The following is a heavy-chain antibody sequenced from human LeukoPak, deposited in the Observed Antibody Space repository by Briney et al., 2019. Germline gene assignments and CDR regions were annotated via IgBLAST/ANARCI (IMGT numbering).Heavy chain of an antibody. V-gene: IGHV4-59*01. CDR1: GGSISSYY. J-gene: IGHJ5*01. Sequence: PSETLSLTCTVSGGSISSYYWSWIRQPPGKGLEWIGYIYYSGSTNYNPSLKSRVTISLDTSKNQFSLKLSSVTAADTAVYYCARSSPGDYGDYVCDSWGQGTLVTVSS. CDR3: ARSSPGDYGDYVCDS. CDR2: IYYSGST. D-gene: IGHD4-17*01.